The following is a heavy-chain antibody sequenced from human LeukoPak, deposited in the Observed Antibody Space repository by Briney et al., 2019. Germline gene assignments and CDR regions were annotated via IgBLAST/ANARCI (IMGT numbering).Heavy chain of an antibody. V-gene: IGHV3-74*01. Sequence: GGSLRLSCAASGFTISRYRMHWVRQAPGKGLVWVSRITSDGSTTNYADSVKGRFTISRDDAKNTLYLQMNSLRAEDTAVYYCARGSSSYYDSSGYYSPGGYNWFDPWGQGTLVTVSS. J-gene: IGHJ5*02. CDR3: ARGSSSYYDSSGYYSPGGYNWFDP. CDR1: GFTISRYR. CDR2: ITSDGSTT. D-gene: IGHD3-22*01.